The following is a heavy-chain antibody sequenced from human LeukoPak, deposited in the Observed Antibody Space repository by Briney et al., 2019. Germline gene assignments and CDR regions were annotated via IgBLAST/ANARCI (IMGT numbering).Heavy chain of an antibody. Sequence: SSETLSLTCTVSGGPISSSSYYWGWIRQPPGKGLEWIGNIYYSGSTYYNPSLESRVTMSLDTSKNQFSLKLSSVTAADTAVYYCARDENGYVWGSFRAWGQGTLVTVSS. CDR3: ARDENGYVWGSFRA. J-gene: IGHJ5*02. V-gene: IGHV4-39*07. D-gene: IGHD3-16*02. CDR1: GGPISSSSYY. CDR2: IYYSGST.